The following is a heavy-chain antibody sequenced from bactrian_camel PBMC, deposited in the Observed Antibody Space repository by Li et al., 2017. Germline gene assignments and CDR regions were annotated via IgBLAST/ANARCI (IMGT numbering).Heavy chain of an antibody. V-gene: IGHV3S44*01. J-gene: IGHJ4*01. CDR1: GRTYMKWC. D-gene: IGHD1*01. Sequence: VQLVESGGGLVQPGGSLRLSCEGSGRTYMKWCMGWFRQAPGKEREGFAYIDADGTTTYTASVKGRFTISKTKNILYLQMDSLQPEDTGLYRCASSWNVPARTALDAMVRYEFGYWGQGTQVTVS. CDR2: YIDADGTT. CDR3: ASSWNVPARTALDAMVRYEFGY.